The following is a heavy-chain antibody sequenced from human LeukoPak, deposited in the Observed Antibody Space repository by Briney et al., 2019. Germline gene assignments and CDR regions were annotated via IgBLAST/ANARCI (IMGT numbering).Heavy chain of an antibody. CDR1: GGSISSYY. V-gene: IGHV4-59*01. J-gene: IGHJ3*02. CDR2: IYYSGST. CDR3: AGRAVAGIGNDAFDI. Sequence: SETLSLTCTVSGGSISSYYWSWIRQPPGKGLEWIGYIYYSGSTNYNPSLKSRVTISVDTSKNQFSLKLSSVTAADTAVYYCAGRAVAGIGNDAFDIWGQGTMVTVSP. D-gene: IGHD6-19*01.